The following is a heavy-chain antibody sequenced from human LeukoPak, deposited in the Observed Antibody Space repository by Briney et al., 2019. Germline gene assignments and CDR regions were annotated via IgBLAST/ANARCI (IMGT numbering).Heavy chain of an antibody. CDR3: ARGVAGTWYFDL. D-gene: IGHD6-19*01. V-gene: IGHV3-30-3*01. CDR2: ILYDGSNK. Sequence: GGSLRLSCTASGFTFSTHAMHWVRQAPGKGLEWVAIILYDGSNKHYADSVKGRFSISRDNAKNTLYLQTNSLRAEDTAVYYCARGVAGTWYFDLWGRGTLVTVSS. CDR1: GFTFSTHA. J-gene: IGHJ2*01.